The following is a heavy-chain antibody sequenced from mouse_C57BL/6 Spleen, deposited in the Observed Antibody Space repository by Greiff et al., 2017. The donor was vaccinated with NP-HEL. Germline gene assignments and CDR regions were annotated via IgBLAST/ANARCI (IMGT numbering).Heavy chain of an antibody. V-gene: IGHV2-2*01. CDR2: IWSGGST. CDR3: ASHGAYYFDY. Sequence: VQLVESGPGLVQPSQSLSITCTVSGFSLTSYGVHWVRQSPGKGLEWLGVIWSGGSTDYNAAFISRLSISKDNSKSQVFFKMNSLQADDTAIYYCASHGAYYFDYWGQGTTLTVSS. J-gene: IGHJ2*01. CDR1: GFSLTSYG.